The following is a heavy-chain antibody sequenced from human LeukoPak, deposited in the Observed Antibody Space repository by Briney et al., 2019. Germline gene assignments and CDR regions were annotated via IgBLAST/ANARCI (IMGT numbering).Heavy chain of an antibody. CDR2: INHSGST. V-gene: IGHV4-34*01. CDR1: GGAFSGYY. Sequence: SETLSLTCAVYGGAFSGYYWSWIRKPPGKGLEWIGEINHSGSTNYNPSLKSRVTISVDTSKNQFSLKLSSVTAADTAVYYCARWGFDPWGQGTLVTVSS. CDR3: ARWGFDP. J-gene: IGHJ5*02.